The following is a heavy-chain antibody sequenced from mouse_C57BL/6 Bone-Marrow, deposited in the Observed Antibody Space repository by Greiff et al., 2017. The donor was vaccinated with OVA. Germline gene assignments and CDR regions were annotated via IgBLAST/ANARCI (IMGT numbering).Heavy chain of an antibody. D-gene: IGHD2-5*01. V-gene: IGHV1-15*01. J-gene: IGHJ4*01. CDR1: GYTFTDYE. CDR2: IAPETGGT. Sequence: VQLQQSGAELVRPGASVTLSCKASGYTFTDYEMHWVKQTPVHGLEWIGAIAPETGGTAYNQKFKGKAILTADKSSSTAYMELRSLTSEYSAVYYCTRGYSNYYAMDYWGQGTSVTVSS. CDR3: TRGYSNYYAMDY.